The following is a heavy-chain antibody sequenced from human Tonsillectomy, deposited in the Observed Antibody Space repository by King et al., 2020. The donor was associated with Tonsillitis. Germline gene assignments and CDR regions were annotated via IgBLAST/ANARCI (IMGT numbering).Heavy chain of an antibody. V-gene: IGHV4-34*01. Sequence: VQLQQWGAGLLKPSETLSLTCAVYGGSFSGYYWSWIRQPPGKGLEWIGEINHSGSTNYNPSLKSRVTISVDTSKNQFSLKLSSVTAADTAVYYCAGPLGMRKMDVWGKGTTVTVSS. CDR2: INHSGST. CDR3: AGPLGMRKMDV. CDR1: GGSFSGYY. J-gene: IGHJ6*04. D-gene: IGHD7-27*01.